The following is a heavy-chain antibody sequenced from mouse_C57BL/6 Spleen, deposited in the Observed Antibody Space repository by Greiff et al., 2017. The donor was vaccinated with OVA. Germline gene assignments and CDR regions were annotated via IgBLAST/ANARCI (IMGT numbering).Heavy chain of an antibody. CDR1: GYTFTSYW. CDR3: ARGPYSLRAMDY. V-gene: IGHV1-52*01. CDR2: IDPSDSET. Sequence: QVQLQQPGAELVRPGSSVKLSCKASGYTFTSYWMHWVKQRPIQGLEWIGNIDPSDSETHYNQKFKDKATLTVDKSSSTAYMQLSSLTSEDSAVYYCARGPYSLRAMDYWGQGTSVTVSS. J-gene: IGHJ4*01.